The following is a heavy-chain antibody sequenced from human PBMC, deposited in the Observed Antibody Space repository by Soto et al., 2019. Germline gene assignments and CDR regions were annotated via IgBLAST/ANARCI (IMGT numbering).Heavy chain of an antibody. CDR1: GGSISSYY. CDR3: ARELELLSAEYFQH. V-gene: IGHV4-4*07. J-gene: IGHJ1*01. CDR2: IYTSGST. D-gene: IGHD1-7*01. Sequence: PSETLSLTCTVSGGSISSYYWSWIRQPAGKGLEWIGRIYTSGSTNYNPSLKSRVTMSVDTSKNQFSLKLSSVTAADTAVYYCARELELLSAEYFQHWGQGTLVTVSS.